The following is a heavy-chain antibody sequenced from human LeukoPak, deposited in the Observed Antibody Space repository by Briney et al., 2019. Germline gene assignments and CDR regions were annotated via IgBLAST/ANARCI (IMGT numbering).Heavy chain of an antibody. J-gene: IGHJ4*02. D-gene: IGHD5-18*01. CDR2: TKNKADSYTT. CDR3: ARRAVGYSYAY. Sequence: GGSLRLSCAASGFTLSDHYMDWVRQAPGKGLEWVGRTKNKADSYTTEYAASVEGRFTISRDDSKNSLYLQMNSLKTEDTAVYYCARRAVGYSYAYWGQGTLVTVSS. CDR1: GFTLSDHY. V-gene: IGHV3-72*01.